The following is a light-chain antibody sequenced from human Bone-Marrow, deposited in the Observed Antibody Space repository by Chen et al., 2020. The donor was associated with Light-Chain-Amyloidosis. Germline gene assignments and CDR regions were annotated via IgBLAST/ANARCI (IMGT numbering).Light chain of an antibody. CDR2: AAS. CDR3: QMHSSAGFT. Sequence: DIQMTQSPSSLSASVGDRVTITCRASQGISKYLAWYQQKPGKVPKLLIYAASALQSGVPSRFSGSGSGTDFTLTISSLQPEDVATYYCQMHSSAGFTFGPGTKVDIK. V-gene: IGKV1-27*01. J-gene: IGKJ3*01. CDR1: QGISKY.